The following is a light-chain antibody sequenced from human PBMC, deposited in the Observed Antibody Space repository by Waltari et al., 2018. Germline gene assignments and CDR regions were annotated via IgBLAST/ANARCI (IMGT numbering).Light chain of an antibody. CDR3: QTGGHGTWV. CDR1: SGYSSNI. V-gene: IGLV4-69*01. CDR2: VNSDGSH. Sequence: QLVLTQSPSASASLGASVKLTCTLSSGYSSNIIAWHQQQPQKGPRYLMKVNSDGSHSKGDEIPGRFSGASSGAKRDLTISSLQSEDEADYYCQTGGHGTWVFGGGTKLTVL. J-gene: IGLJ3*02.